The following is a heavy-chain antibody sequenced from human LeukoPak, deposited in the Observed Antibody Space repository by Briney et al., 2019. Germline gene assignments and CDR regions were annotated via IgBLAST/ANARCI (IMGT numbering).Heavy chain of an antibody. Sequence: GGSLRLSCAASGYTFSSYWMHWVRQAPGKGLVWVSRINSDGSSTSYADSVKGRFTISRDNAKNTLYLQMNSLRAEDTAVYYCASALAAAGTSWGFDPWGQGTLVTVSS. CDR3: ASALAAAGTSWGFDP. V-gene: IGHV3-74*01. D-gene: IGHD6-13*01. CDR2: INSDGSST. CDR1: GYTFSSYW. J-gene: IGHJ5*02.